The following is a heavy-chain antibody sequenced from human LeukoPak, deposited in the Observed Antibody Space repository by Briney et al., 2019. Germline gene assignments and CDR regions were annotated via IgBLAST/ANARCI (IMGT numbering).Heavy chain of an antibody. CDR3: VGDFWSGYYRDY. CDR1: GGTFSSYA. D-gene: IGHD3-3*01. J-gene: IGHJ4*02. Sequence: ASVKVSCKASGGTFSSYAISWVRQAPGQGLEWMGRIIPIFGTANYAQKFQGRVTITAGKSTSTAYMELSSLRSEDTAVYYCVGDFWSGYYRDYWGQGTLVTVSS. V-gene: IGHV1-69*06. CDR2: IIPIFGTA.